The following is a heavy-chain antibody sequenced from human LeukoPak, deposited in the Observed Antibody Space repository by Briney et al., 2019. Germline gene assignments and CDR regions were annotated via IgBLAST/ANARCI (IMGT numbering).Heavy chain of an antibody. J-gene: IGHJ4*02. CDR3: ARDDSSGYFDY. CDR1: GFTVSSNY. CDR2: IYSGGST. Sequence: PGGSLRLSCAASGFTVSSNYMSWVRQAPGKGLEWVSVIYSGGSTYYADSVKGRFTISRDNSKNTLYLQMNSLRAEDTAVYYCARDDSSGYFDYWGQGTLVTVSP. V-gene: IGHV3-53*01. D-gene: IGHD3-22*01.